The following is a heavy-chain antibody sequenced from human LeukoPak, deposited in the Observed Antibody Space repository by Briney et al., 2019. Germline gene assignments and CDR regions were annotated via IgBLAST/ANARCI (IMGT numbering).Heavy chain of an antibody. Sequence: SVKISCKASGYTFRGNYIHWLRQAPGQALEWMGWIDANNGDTKSAQKFQGRVTMSRDTSISTAYMDLSSLSPDDAAVYYCARDPSSVTLYFFDYWGRGTLVTVSS. CDR3: ARDPSSVTLYFFDY. J-gene: IGHJ4*02. CDR1: GYTFRGNY. CDR2: IDANNGDT. V-gene: IGHV1-2*02. D-gene: IGHD4-11*01.